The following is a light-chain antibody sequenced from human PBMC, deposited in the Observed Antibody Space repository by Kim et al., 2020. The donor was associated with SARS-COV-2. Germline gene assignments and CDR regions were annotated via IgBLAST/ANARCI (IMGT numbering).Light chain of an antibody. Sequence: VALGQTARITCGGSSIGAKSVNWYQQKPGQAPVLVIYRDRNRPSGIPERFSGSNSGNTATLTISRAQAGDEADYYCHVWDSNTAVFGGGTQLTVL. CDR2: RDR. CDR3: HVWDSNTAV. CDR1: SIGAKS. V-gene: IGLV3-9*01. J-gene: IGLJ3*02.